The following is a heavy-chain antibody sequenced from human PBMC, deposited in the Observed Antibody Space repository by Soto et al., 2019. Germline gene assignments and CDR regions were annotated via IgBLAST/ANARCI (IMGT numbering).Heavy chain of an antibody. Sequence: GGSLRLSCAASGFTFSSYAMSWVRQAPGKGLEWVSGISGSGGSTQYADSVKGRFTISRDNSKNTLYLQMNSLRAEDTAVYYCAKSVVVVADTELDYWGQGTLVTVAS. J-gene: IGHJ4*02. D-gene: IGHD2-15*01. CDR1: GFTFSSYA. CDR2: ISGSGGST. V-gene: IGHV3-23*01. CDR3: AKSVVVVADTELDY.